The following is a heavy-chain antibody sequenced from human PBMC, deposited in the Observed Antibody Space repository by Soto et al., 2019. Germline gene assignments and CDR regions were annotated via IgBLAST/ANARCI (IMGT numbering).Heavy chain of an antibody. V-gene: IGHV1-46*01. CDR3: ARDWAHYDFWSGRNWFDP. D-gene: IGHD3-3*01. CDR2: INPSGGST. CDR1: GSTCTSYY. J-gene: IGHJ5*02. Sequence: GASVMFSCRASGSTCTSYYMHWVRQAPGQGLEWMGIINPSGGSTSYAQKFQGRVTMTSDTSTSTVFMDLSSLRSEDTGVYYCARDWAHYDFWSGRNWFDPWGQGTLVTVS.